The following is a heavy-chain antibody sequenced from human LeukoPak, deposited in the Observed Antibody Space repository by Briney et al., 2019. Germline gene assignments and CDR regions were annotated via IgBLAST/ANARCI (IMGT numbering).Heavy chain of an antibody. J-gene: IGHJ4*02. D-gene: IGHD5-18*01. CDR2: IYSGGST. Sequence: GGSLRLSCAASGFTVSSNYMSWVRQAPGKGLEWVSVIYSGGSTYYADSVKGRFTISRDNSKNTLYLQMNSLRAEDTAVYYCARGPSRGYSYGQFDYRAQEPLAPV. V-gene: IGHV3-66*01. CDR1: GFTVSSNY. CDR3: ARGPSRGYSYGQFDY.